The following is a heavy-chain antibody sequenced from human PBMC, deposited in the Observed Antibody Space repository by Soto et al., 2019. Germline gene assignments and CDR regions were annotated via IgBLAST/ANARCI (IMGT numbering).Heavy chain of an antibody. CDR3: ARDGSYIVGATTEFAY. Sequence: GGSLRLSCAASGFTFSSYWMSWVRQAPGKGLEWVANIKQDGSEKYYVDSVKGRFTISRDNAKNSLYLQMNSLRAEDTAVYYCARDGSYIVGATTEFAYWGQGTLVAVYS. D-gene: IGHD1-26*01. CDR2: IKQDGSEK. V-gene: IGHV3-7*01. CDR1: GFTFSSYW. J-gene: IGHJ4*02.